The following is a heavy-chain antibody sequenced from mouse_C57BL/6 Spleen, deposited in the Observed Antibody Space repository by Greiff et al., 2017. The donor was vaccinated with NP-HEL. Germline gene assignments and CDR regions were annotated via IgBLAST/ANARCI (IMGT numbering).Heavy chain of an antibody. CDR2: IYPGSGNT. Sequence: QVQLQQSGAELVRPGASVKLSCKASGYTFTDYYINWVKQRPGQGLEWIARIYPGSGNTYYNEKFKGKAKLTAEKSSSTAYMQLSSLTSEDSAVYFCARGYCGSRYAMDYWGQGTSVTVSS. CDR1: GYTFTDYY. V-gene: IGHV1-76*01. D-gene: IGHD1-1*01. CDR3: ARGYCGSRYAMDY. J-gene: IGHJ4*01.